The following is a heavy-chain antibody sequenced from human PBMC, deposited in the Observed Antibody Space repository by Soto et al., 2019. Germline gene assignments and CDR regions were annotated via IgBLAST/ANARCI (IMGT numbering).Heavy chain of an antibody. CDR3: AREYYGLLTGYDNDH. CDR2: ISGDGTTI. D-gene: IGHD3-9*01. V-gene: IGHV3-74*01. Sequence: EVQLVESGGDSVQPGGSLRLSCAASGFPFSSYWMHWVRHTPGKGLEWVSRISGDGTTIYYADSVTGRFTVSRDNAKNTLSLQMSGLGAADTAVYYCAREYYGLLTGYDNDHWGQGTLVSVSS. CDR1: GFPFSSYW. J-gene: IGHJ4*02.